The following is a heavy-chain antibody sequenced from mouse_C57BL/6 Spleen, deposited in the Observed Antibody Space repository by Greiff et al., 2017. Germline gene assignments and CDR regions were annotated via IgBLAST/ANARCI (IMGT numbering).Heavy chain of an antibody. CDR3: ARGSYYSIPLYSMDD. CDR1: GYTFTDYY. CDR2: INPYNGGT. Sequence: EVKVVESGPVLVKPGASVKMSCKASGYTFTDYYMNWVKQSHGKSLEWIGVINPYNGGTSYNQKFKGKATLTVDKSSSTAYMELNSLTSEDSAVYYCARGSYYSIPLYSMDDWGQGTSVTVSS. V-gene: IGHV1-19*01. D-gene: IGHD2-5*01. J-gene: IGHJ4*01.